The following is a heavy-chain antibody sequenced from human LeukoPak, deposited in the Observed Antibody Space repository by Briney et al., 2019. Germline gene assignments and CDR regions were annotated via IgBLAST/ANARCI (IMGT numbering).Heavy chain of an antibody. Sequence: GGSLRLSCAASGFTFSDHYMDWVRQAPGKGLEWVGRTRNKANSYTTEYAASVKGRFTISRDDSKNSLYLQMNSLKTEDTAVYYCASLYGSGKRWVDPWGQGTLVTVSS. D-gene: IGHD3-10*01. CDR3: ASLYGSGKRWVDP. CDR1: GFTFSDHY. V-gene: IGHV3-72*01. CDR2: TRNKANSYTT. J-gene: IGHJ5*02.